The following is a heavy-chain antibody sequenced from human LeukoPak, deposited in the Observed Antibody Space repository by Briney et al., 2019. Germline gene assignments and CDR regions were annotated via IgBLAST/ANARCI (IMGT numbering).Heavy chain of an antibody. CDR1: GGTFSSYA. D-gene: IGHD3-10*01. J-gene: IGHJ6*02. CDR3: ARSRHMVRGVIIGYYYYYGMDV. V-gene: IGHV1-69*06. Sequence: GASVKVSCKASGGTFSSYAISWVRQAPGQGLEWMGGIIPIFGTANYAQKFQGRVTITADKSTSTAYMELSSLRSEDTAVYYCARSRHMVRGVIIGYYYYYGMDVWGQGTTVTVSS. CDR2: IIPIFGTA.